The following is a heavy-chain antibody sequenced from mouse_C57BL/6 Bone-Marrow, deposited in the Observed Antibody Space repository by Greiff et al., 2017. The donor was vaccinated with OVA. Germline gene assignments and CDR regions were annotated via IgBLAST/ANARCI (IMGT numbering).Heavy chain of an antibody. D-gene: IGHD2-4*01. Sequence: QVQLKQPGAELVKPGASVKVSCKASGYTFTSYWLHWVKQRPGQGLEWIGRIHPSDSDTNYNQKFKGKATLTVDQSSSTAYMHLSSLTSGDSAVYYCAIENYDYPDWYFDVWGTGTTVTVSS. CDR3: AIENYDYPDWYFDV. J-gene: IGHJ1*03. CDR1: GYTFTSYW. V-gene: IGHV1-74*01. CDR2: IHPSDSDT.